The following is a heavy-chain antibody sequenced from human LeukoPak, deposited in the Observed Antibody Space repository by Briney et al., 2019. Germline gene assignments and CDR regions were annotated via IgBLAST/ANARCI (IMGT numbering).Heavy chain of an antibody. D-gene: IGHD3-16*01. CDR3: VRKEGDH. V-gene: IGHV3-11*01. J-gene: IGHJ4*02. Sequence: GGSLRLSCAASGFTFSDYYMGWVRQAPGKGLQWVSYISSTGSPIYYADSVKGRFTISRDNAKNSLYLEMNSLRAEDTAVYYCVRKEGDHWGQGILVIVSS. CDR2: ISSTGSPI. CDR1: GFTFSDYY.